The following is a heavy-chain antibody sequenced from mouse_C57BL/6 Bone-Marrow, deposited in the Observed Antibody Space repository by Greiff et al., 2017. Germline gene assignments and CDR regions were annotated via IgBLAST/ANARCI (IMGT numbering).Heavy chain of an antibody. Sequence: QVQLQQSGAELVKPGASVKMSCKASGYTFTTYPIQWMKQNHGKSLEWIGNFHPYNDDTKYNEKFKGKATLTVDKSSSTFFLDLTRLTSDDSAVYYCVRGGNYGWYSFDYWGQGTTLTVSS. J-gene: IGHJ2*01. V-gene: IGHV1-47*01. CDR3: VRGGNYGWYSFDY. CDR2: FHPYNDDT. CDR1: GYTFTTYP. D-gene: IGHD2-1*01.